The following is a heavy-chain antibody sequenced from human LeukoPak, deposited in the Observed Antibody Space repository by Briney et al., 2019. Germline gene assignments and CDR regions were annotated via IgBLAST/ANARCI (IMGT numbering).Heavy chain of an antibody. V-gene: IGHV4-59*12. CDR3: ARDASYGLGFDI. CDR2: IYYTGST. J-gene: IGHJ3*02. Sequence: SETLSLTCTVSGGSISSYYWSWIRQPPGKGLEWIGYIYYTGSTNYNPSLKSRVTMSVDTSKNQFSLKLSSVTAADTAVYYCARDASYGLGFDIWGQGTMVTVSS. D-gene: IGHD5-18*01. CDR1: GGSISSYY.